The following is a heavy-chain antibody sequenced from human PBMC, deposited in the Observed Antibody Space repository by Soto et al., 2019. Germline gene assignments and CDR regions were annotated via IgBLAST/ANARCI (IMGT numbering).Heavy chain of an antibody. CDR1: GFTFSSYG. V-gene: IGHV3-33*01. Sequence: PGGSLRLSCAASGFTFSSYGMHWVRQAPGKGLEWVAVIWYDGSNKYYADSVKGRFTISRDNSKNTLYLQMNGLRAEDTAVYYCARDLSTGAADYYFDYWNQGALVTVSS. CDR3: ARDLSTGAADYYFDY. D-gene: IGHD6-13*01. J-gene: IGHJ4*02. CDR2: IWYDGSNK.